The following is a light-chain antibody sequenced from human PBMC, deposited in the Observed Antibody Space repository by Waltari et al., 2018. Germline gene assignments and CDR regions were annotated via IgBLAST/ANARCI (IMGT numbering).Light chain of an antibody. J-gene: IGKJ1*01. CDR3: QKYGTLPAT. V-gene: IGKV3-20*01. CDR1: QSVRRF. CDR2: EAT. Sequence: ILLTQSPGSLSLSPGERATLSCRASQSVRRFLAWYQQKLGQAPRLLIYEATSRATGIPDRFSGSGFGTDFSLIISRLEPEDFAVYYCQKYGTLPATFGQGTKVEIK.